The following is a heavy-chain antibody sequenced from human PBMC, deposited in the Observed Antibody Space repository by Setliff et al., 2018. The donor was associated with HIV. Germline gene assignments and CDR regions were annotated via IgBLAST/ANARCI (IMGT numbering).Heavy chain of an antibody. V-gene: IGHV4-39*01. Sequence: SETLSLTCTVSGGSVSTSSYSWGWIRQPPEKGLEWIGTIYHTGKTYYNSSLNSRVTIAVDTSKDQFSLNLSTVTAADTAVYYCGRVAGYCAPSRCYGCNAFDIWGPGTMVTVSS. D-gene: IGHD2-15*01. CDR2: IYHTGKT. J-gene: IGHJ3*02. CDR1: GGSVSTSSYS. CDR3: GRVAGYCAPSRCYGCNAFDI.